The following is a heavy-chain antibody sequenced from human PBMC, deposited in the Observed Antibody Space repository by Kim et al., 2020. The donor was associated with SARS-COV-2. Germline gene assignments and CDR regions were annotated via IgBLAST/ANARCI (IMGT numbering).Heavy chain of an antibody. CDR2: ISSNSGYI. D-gene: IGHD2-21*01. Sequence: GGSLRLSCAASGFTFSSYSMNWVRQAPGKGLEWVSFISSNSGYIYYADSLKGRFTISRDNAKNSLFLQMNSLRAEDTAVYYCARDPYCGGDCYPDHSPDHYSHYYGMDVWGQGTTVTVSS. J-gene: IGHJ6*02. CDR1: GFTFSSYS. V-gene: IGHV3-21*01. CDR3: ARDPYCGGDCYPDHSPDHYSHYYGMDV.